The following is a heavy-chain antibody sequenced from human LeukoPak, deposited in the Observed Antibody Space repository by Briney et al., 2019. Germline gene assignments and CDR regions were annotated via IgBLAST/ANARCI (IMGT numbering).Heavy chain of an antibody. Sequence: PGGSLRLSCAASGFTFSSYSMNWVSQAPGKGLEWVSSISSSSSYIYYADSVKGRFTISRDNAKNSLYLQMNSLRAEDTAVYYCARGGYSGYDLFYPLRGQGTLVTVSS. CDR3: ARGGYSGYDLFYPL. CDR2: ISSSSSYI. D-gene: IGHD5-12*01. CDR1: GFTFSSYS. V-gene: IGHV3-21*01. J-gene: IGHJ4*02.